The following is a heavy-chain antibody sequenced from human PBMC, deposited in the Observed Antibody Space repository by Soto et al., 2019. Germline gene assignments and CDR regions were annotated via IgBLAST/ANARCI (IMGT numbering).Heavy chain of an antibody. CDR3: ARGAKSTGWGSYRPPYYFDY. CDR2: MNPNSGNT. CDR1: GYTFTSYD. J-gene: IGHJ4*02. Sequence: QVQLVQSGAEVKKPGASVKVSCKASGYTFTSYDINWVRQATGQGLEWMGWMNPNSGNTGYAQKFQGSVTMTRNTSISTAYMELSSLRSEDTAVYYCARGAKSTGWGSYRPPYYFDYWGQGTLVTVSS. D-gene: IGHD3-16*02. V-gene: IGHV1-8*01.